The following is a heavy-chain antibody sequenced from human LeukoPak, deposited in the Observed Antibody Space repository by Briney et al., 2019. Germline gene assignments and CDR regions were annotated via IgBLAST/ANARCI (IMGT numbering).Heavy chain of an antibody. CDR1: GFTFSSYS. Sequence: GGSLRLSCAASGFTFSSYSMNWVRQAPGKGLEWVANIKQDGSEKYYVDSVKGRFTISRDNAKNSLYLQMNSLRAEDTAVYYCARGIVATIYGFDYWGQGTLVTVSS. J-gene: IGHJ4*02. V-gene: IGHV3-7*01. CDR2: IKQDGSEK. D-gene: IGHD5-12*01. CDR3: ARGIVATIYGFDY.